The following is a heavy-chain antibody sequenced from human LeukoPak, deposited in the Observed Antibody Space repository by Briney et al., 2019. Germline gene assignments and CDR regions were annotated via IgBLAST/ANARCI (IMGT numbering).Heavy chain of an antibody. V-gene: IGHV3-33*01. J-gene: IGHJ4*02. CDR3: ARDKPPPYYYDSSGIFDY. CDR1: GFTFSSYG. Sequence: PGGSLRLSCAASGFTFSSYGMHWVRQAPGKGLEWVVVIWYDGSNKYYADSVKGRFTISRDNSKNTLYLQMNSLRAEDTAVYYCARDKPPPYYYDSSGIFDYWGQGTLVTVSS. CDR2: IWYDGSNK. D-gene: IGHD3-22*01.